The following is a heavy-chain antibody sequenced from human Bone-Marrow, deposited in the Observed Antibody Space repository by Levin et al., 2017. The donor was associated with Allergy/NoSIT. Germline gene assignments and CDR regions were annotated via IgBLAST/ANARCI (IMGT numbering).Heavy chain of an antibody. V-gene: IGHV4-59*01. D-gene: IGHD3-9*01. CDR1: GGSISSYY. CDR3: ARIPYDKHLGDYYYGLDV. J-gene: IGHJ6*02. Sequence: SETLSLTCTVSGGSISSYYLTWIRQPPGKGLEWIGYIYYTGSTNYNPSLKSRVRMSVDTSKNQFSLKLSSVTAADTAVYYCARIPYDKHLGDYYYGLDVWGQGTTVTVSS. CDR2: IYYTGST.